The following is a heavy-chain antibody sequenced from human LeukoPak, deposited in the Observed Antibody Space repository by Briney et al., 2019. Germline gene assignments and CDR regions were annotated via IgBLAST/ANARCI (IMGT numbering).Heavy chain of an antibody. V-gene: IGHV3-48*03. CDR2: ISSSSSTI. J-gene: IGHJ4*02. Sequence: PGGSLRLSCVASGFTFHNYEMNWVRQAPGKGLQWVSYISSSSSTIYYADSVKGRFTISRDNAKTSLYLHMNSLRAEDTAVYYCARHLSGVTGYTYGRGIDYWGQGTLVTVSS. CDR3: ARHLSGVTGYTYGRGIDY. D-gene: IGHD5-18*01. CDR1: GFTFHNYE.